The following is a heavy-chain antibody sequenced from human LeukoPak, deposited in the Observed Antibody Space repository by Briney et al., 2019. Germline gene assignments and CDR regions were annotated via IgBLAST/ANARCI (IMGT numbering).Heavy chain of an antibody. CDR3: ASPSLGATYYFDY. Sequence: SVKVSFKASGGTFSSYAISWVRQAPGQGLEWMGGIIPIFCTANYAQKFQGRVTITTDESTSTAYMELSSLRSEDTAVYYCASPSLGATYYFDYWGQGTLVTVSS. J-gene: IGHJ4*02. V-gene: IGHV1-69*05. D-gene: IGHD1-26*01. CDR1: GGTFSSYA. CDR2: IIPIFCTA.